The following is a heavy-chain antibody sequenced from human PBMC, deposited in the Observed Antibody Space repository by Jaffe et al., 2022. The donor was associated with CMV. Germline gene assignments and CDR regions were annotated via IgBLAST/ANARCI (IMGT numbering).Heavy chain of an antibody. V-gene: IGHV4-34*01. D-gene: IGHD3-22*01. CDR3: ARGPRITMIVVVMGDAFDI. Sequence: QVQLQQWGAGLLKPSETLSLTCAVYGGSFSGYYWSWIRQPPGKGLEWIGEINHSGSTNYNPSLKSRVTISVDTSKNQFSLKLSSVTAADTAVYYCARGPRITMIVVVMGDAFDIWGQGTMVTVSS. J-gene: IGHJ3*02. CDR1: GGSFSGYY. CDR2: INHSGST.